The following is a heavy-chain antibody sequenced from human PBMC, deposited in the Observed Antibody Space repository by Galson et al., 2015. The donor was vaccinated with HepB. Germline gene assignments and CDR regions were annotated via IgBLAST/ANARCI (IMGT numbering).Heavy chain of an antibody. CDR3: ARDLRSHCAGTCYLGEFDY. J-gene: IGHJ4*02. D-gene: IGHD2-21*01. CDR2: VSYDGSYT. V-gene: IGHV3-30*03. CDR1: GFTFSTQG. Sequence: SLRLSCAASGFTFSTQGIHWVRQAPGKGLEWVGVVSYDGSYTFYGDSVKGRFTISRDNSKNTVYLQMNGLKVNDTGVYYCARDLRSHCAGTCYLGEFDYWGQGTLVTVSS.